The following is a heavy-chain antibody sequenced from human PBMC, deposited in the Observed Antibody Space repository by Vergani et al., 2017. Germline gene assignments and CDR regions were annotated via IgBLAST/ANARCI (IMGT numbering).Heavy chain of an antibody. J-gene: IGHJ6*03. Sequence: EGQLVESGGGLVKPGGSLRLSCAASEFTFSYVWMSWVRQAPGKGLEWVARIKSNADGVSADYAASVKGRFIISRDDSKNFLYLQMNSLKIEDTALYFCTAEKEVAFYYSYYHMDVWGKGTTVTVSS. CDR1: EFTFSYVW. CDR2: IKSNADGVSA. V-gene: IGHV3-15*01. CDR3: TAEKEVAFYYSYYHMDV. D-gene: IGHD2-21*01.